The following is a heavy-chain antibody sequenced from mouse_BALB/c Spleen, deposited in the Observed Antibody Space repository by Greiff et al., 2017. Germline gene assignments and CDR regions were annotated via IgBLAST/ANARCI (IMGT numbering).Heavy chain of an antibody. V-gene: IGHV5-9*03. CDR2: ISSGGGNT. CDR1: GFTFSSYT. Sequence: EVQVVESGGGLVKPGGSLKLSCAASGFTFSSYTMSWVRQTPEKRLEWVATISSGGGNTYYPDSVKGRFTISRDNAKNNLYLQMSSLRSEDTALYYCARRGGYDGMDYWGQGTSVTVSS. J-gene: IGHJ4*01. D-gene: IGHD2-2*01. CDR3: ARRGGYDGMDY.